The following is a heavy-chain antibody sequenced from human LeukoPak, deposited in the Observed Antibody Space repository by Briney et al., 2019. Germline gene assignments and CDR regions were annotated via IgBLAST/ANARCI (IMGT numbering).Heavy chain of an antibody. V-gene: IGHV3-23*01. CDR1: GFTFSTFA. Sequence: GGTLRLSCAASGFTFSTFAMLWVRQPPGKGLEWVSSIFPSGGEIHYADSVRGRFTISRDNSKSILSLQMNSLRAEDTAIYYCATYRQVLLPFESWGQGTLITVSS. J-gene: IGHJ4*02. D-gene: IGHD5-18*01. CDR3: ATYRQVLLPFES. CDR2: IFPSGGEI.